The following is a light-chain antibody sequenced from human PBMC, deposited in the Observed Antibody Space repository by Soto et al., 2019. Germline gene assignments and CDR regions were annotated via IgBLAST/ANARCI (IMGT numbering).Light chain of an antibody. CDR1: QSVSSY. CDR3: QQRSSPTPLYT. J-gene: IGKJ2*01. Sequence: EIVLTQSPATLSLSPGDRATLSCRASQSVSSYLAWYQQKPGQAPRLLIYDASNRATGVPARFSGSGSGTDFTLTISSLQPEDFAVYYCQQRSSPTPLYTFGEGTKLEIK. V-gene: IGKV3-11*01. CDR2: DAS.